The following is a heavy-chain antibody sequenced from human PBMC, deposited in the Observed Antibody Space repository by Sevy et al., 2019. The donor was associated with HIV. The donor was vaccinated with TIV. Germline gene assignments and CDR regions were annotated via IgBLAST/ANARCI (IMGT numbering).Heavy chain of an antibody. CDR2: IKSKIDGGTT. V-gene: IGHV3-15*01. J-gene: IGHJ6*02. CDR3: TTEALDGDEYVEGSYRNYYFYGMDV. CDR1: GFTFSDAW. D-gene: IGHD3-16*02. Sequence: GGSLRLSCAASGFTFSDAWMSWVRQAPGRGLEWVGHIKSKIDGGTTDYAAPVKGRFTISRDDSKNTLYLQMNSLKTEDSAVYYCTTEALDGDEYVEGSYRNYYFYGMDVWVQGTTVTVSS.